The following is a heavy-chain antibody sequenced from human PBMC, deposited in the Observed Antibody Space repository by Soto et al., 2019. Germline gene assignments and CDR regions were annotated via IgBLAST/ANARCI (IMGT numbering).Heavy chain of an antibody. CDR3: AKDVQIVGANPIDY. D-gene: IGHD1-26*01. J-gene: IGHJ4*02. CDR2: ISGSGGGT. Sequence: PGGSLRLSCAASGFTFSSYAMSWVRQAPGKGLEWVSSISGSGGGTYYADSVKGRFTISRDNSKNTLHLQMNSLRAEDTAVYFCAKDVQIVGANPIDYWGQGTLVTVSS. V-gene: IGHV3-23*01. CDR1: GFTFSSYA.